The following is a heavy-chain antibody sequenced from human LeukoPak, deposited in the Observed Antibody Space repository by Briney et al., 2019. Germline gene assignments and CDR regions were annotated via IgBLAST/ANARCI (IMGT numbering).Heavy chain of an antibody. V-gene: IGHV3-23*01. D-gene: IGHD2-15*01. CDR2: ISGSGGST. CDR3: AKQGYCSGGSCYSFDY. CDR1: GFTFSTFG. J-gene: IGHJ4*02. Sequence: GGSLRLSCAASGFTFSTFGLHWVRQAPGKGLEWVSAISGSGGSTYYADSVKGRFTISRDNSKNTLYLQMNSLRAEDTAVYYCAKQGYCSGGSCYSFDYWGQGTLVTVSS.